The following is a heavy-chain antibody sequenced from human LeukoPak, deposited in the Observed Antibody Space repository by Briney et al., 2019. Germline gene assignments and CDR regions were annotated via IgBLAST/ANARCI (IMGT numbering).Heavy chain of an antibody. J-gene: IGHJ4*02. D-gene: IGHD3-16*02. CDR1: GGSISSYY. V-gene: IGHV4-59*08. CDR3: ARVRGELSFYFDY. CDR2: IYYSGST. Sequence: SETLSLTCTVSGGSISSYYWSWIRQPPGKGLEWIGYIYYSGSTNYNPSLKSRVTISVDTSKNQFSLKLSSVTAADTAVYYCARVRGELSFYFDYWGQGTLVTVSS.